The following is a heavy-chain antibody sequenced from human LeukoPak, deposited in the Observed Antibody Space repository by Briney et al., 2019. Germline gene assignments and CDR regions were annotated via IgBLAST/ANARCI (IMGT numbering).Heavy chain of an antibody. CDR1: GGSISSYY. V-gene: IGHV4-59*01. Sequence: PSETLSLTCTVSGGSISSYYWSWIRQPPGKGLEWIGYIYYSGSTNYNPSLKGRVTISVDTSKNQFSLKLSSVTAADTAVYYCARTLGPRRLRNGMDVWGQGTTVTVSS. CDR3: ARTLGPRRLRNGMDV. CDR2: IYYSGST. J-gene: IGHJ6*02. D-gene: IGHD1-14*01.